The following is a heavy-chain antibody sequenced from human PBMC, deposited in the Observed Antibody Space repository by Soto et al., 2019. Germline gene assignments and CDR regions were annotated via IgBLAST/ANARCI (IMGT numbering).Heavy chain of an antibody. CDR2: IWYDGSNK. CDR3: ARDHEVVYYYYGMDV. CDR1: GFTFSSYG. V-gene: IGHV3-33*01. Sequence: GGSLRLSCAASGFTFSSYGMHWVRQAPGKGLEWVAVIWYDGSNKYYADSVKGRFTISRDNSKNTLYLQMNSLRAEDTAVYYCARDHEVVYYYYGMDVWGQGTTVTVSS. J-gene: IGHJ6*02. D-gene: IGHD2-15*01.